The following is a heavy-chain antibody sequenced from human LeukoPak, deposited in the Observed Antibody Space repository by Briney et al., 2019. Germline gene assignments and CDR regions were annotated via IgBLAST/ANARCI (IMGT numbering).Heavy chain of an antibody. J-gene: IGHJ4*02. CDR2: ISGSGGST. V-gene: IGHV3-23*01. CDR3: AKVIDDSSGYYYVESPLFDY. CDR1: GFTFSSYA. Sequence: GGSLRLSCAASGFTFSSYAMSWVRQAPGKGLEWVSAISGSGGSTYYADSVKGRFTISRDNSKNTLYLQMNSLRAEDTAVYYCAKVIDDSSGYYYVESPLFDYWGQGTLVTVSS. D-gene: IGHD3-22*01.